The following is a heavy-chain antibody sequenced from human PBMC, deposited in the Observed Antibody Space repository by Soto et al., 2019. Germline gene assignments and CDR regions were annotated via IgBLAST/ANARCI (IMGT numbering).Heavy chain of an antibody. CDR1: GYTFINFD. CDR2: MNPGSGKT. V-gene: IGHV1-8*02. J-gene: IGHJ5*02. CDR3: ARMASAGTLNWFDP. Sequence: ASLKVCCKSSGYTFINFDIIWVRHAAGQGLEWLGWMNPGSGKTGYASKFQGRVAMTRDASTGTSHLELSSLTSDDTAVYYCARMASAGTLNWFDPWGQGTLVTVPS. D-gene: IGHD6-13*01.